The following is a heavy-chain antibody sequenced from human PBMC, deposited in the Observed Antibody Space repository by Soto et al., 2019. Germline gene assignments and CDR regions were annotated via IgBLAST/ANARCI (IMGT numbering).Heavy chain of an antibody. CDR1: GFTFSNAW. Sequence: PGGSLRLSCAASGFTFSNAWMNWVRQAPGKGLEWVGRIKSKTDGGTTDYAAPVKGRFTISRDDSKNTLYLQMNSLKTEDTAVYYCTISLQYYYDSSGDLILSAEYFQHWGQGTLVTVSS. J-gene: IGHJ1*01. CDR2: IKSKTDGGTT. D-gene: IGHD3-22*01. V-gene: IGHV3-15*07. CDR3: TISLQYYYDSSGDLILSAEYFQH.